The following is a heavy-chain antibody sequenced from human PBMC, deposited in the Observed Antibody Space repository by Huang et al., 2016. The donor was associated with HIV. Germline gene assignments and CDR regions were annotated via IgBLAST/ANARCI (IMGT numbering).Heavy chain of an antibody. CDR1: GGSLSGYY. CDR2: INHLGSP. V-gene: IGHV4-34*02. J-gene: IGHJ5*02. Sequence: QVHLQQWGAGLLKSAETLSLTCAVYGGSLSGYYWMWLRQTPGKGMAWIGEINHLGSPNYNPSLKSRVSISMDGSKKQFSLKVRSIADADTAVYFCARDATKNPRGWFDPWGQGTLVTGSS. CDR3: ARDATKNPRGWFDP. D-gene: IGHD3-10*01.